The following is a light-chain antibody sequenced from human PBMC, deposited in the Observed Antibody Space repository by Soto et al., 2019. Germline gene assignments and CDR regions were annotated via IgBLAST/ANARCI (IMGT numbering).Light chain of an antibody. CDR3: NSYTSSRTFV. J-gene: IGLJ1*01. V-gene: IGLV2-14*01. CDR2: EDI. Sequence: QSVLAQTASVSGSPGQSITVSCTGTRSDVGGYNYVSWYQQHPGKAPKLLIYEDIKRPSGVSNRFSGSKSGNTASLTISGLQAEDEADYFCNSYTSSRTFVFGTGTKVTLL. CDR1: RSDVGGYNY.